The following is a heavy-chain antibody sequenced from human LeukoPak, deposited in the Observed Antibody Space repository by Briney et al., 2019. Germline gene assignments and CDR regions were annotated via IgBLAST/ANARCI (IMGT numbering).Heavy chain of an antibody. CDR2: INPNSGGT. CDR1: GYTFTGYY. D-gene: IGHD3-10*01. Sequence: ASVKVSCKASGYTFTGYYMHWVRQAPGQGLEWMGWINPNSGGTNYAQKFQGRVTMTRDTSISTAYMELSRLRSDDTAVYYCAAYPVLLWFGELSDAFDIWGQGTMVTVSS. V-gene: IGHV1-2*02. CDR3: AAYPVLLWFGELSDAFDI. J-gene: IGHJ3*02.